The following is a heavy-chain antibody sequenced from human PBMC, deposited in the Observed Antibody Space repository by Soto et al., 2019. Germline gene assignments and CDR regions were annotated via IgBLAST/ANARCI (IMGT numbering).Heavy chain of an antibody. J-gene: IGHJ4*02. D-gene: IGHD2-15*01. CDR3: ARDYPHMYCSGGSCYSGEFDY. CDR2: ISAYNGNT. Sequence: QVQLVQSGAEVKKPGASVKVSCKASGYTFTSYGISWVRQAPGQGLEWMGWISAYNGNTNYAQKLQGRGTMTTDTSTXXAXMXXGRLRADDTAVYYCARDYPHMYCSGGSCYSGEFDYWGQGTLVTVSS. V-gene: IGHV1-18*01. CDR1: GYTFTSYG.